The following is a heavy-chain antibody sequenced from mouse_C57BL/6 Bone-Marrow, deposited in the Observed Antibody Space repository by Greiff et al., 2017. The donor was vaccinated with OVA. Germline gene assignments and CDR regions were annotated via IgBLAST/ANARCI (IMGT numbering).Heavy chain of an antibody. CDR2: IYPRSGNT. CDR1: GYTFTSYG. V-gene: IGHV1-81*01. D-gene: IGHD2-4*01. CDR3: ARVDYDYDAWFAY. Sequence: QVQLQQSGAELARPGASVKLSCKASGYTFTSYGISWVKQRTGQGLEWIGEIYPRSGNTYYHEKFKGKATLTADKSSSTAYMELRRLTSADSAVYFCARVDYDYDAWFAYWGQGTLVTVSA. J-gene: IGHJ3*01.